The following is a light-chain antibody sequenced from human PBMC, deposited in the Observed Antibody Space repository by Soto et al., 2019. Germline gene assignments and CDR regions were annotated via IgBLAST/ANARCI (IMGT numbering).Light chain of an antibody. V-gene: IGKV1-39*01. J-gene: IGKJ4*01. CDR2: AAS. Sequence: DIQMTQSTSSLSASVGDRVTITCRASQGITNYLNWYQLKPGKAPELLIYAASSLQSGVPSRFSGSGSGTDFTLTISSLQPEDFATYYCQQSFGTPQITFGGATKVDIK. CDR3: QQSFGTPQIT. CDR1: QGITNY.